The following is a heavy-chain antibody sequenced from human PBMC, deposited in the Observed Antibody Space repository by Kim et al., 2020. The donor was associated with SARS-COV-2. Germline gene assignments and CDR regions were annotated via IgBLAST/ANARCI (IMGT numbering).Heavy chain of an antibody. CDR2: ISAYNGNT. D-gene: IGHD3-16*02. J-gene: IGHJ4*02. Sequence: ASVKVSCKASGYTFTSYGISWVRQAPGQGLEWMGWISAYNGNTNHAQKLQGRVTMTTDTSTSTAYMELRSLRSDDTAVYYCARDGVYDYVWGSYRQRRYDYWGQGTLVTVSS. V-gene: IGHV1-18*01. CDR3: ARDGVYDYVWGSYRQRRYDY. CDR1: GYTFTSYG.